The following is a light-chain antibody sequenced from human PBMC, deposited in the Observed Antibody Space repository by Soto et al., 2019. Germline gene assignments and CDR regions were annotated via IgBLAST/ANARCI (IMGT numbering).Light chain of an antibody. CDR2: WAS. CDR3: QQYYDTPLT. J-gene: IGKJ4*01. CDR1: QSLLYSSNNRNY. V-gene: IGKV4-1*01. Sequence: DIVMTQSPDSLAVSLGERATINCKSSQSLLYSSNNRNYLAWYQQRPGQPPKLLIYWASTRESGVPDRSSGSGSGTDFTLTISSLQAEDVAVYYCQQYYDTPLTFGGGTKVEIK.